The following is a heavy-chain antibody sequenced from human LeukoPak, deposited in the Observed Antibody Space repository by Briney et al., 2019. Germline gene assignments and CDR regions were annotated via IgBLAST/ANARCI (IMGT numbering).Heavy chain of an antibody. CDR1: GFTFSSYA. J-gene: IGHJ5*02. CDR3: AKTPPRLDGQTAADPNWFDP. Sequence: GGSLRLSCAASGFTFSSYAMSWVRQAPGKGLEWVAVISYDGSNKYYADSVKGRFTISRDNSKNTLYLQMNSLRAEDTAVYYCAKTPPRLDGQTAADPNWFDPWGQGTLVTVSS. CDR2: ISYDGSNK. D-gene: IGHD6-13*01. V-gene: IGHV3-30*18.